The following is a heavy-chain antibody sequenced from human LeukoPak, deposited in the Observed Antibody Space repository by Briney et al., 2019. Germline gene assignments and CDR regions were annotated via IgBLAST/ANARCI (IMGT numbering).Heavy chain of an antibody. CDR2: ISGSGGST. V-gene: IGHV3-23*01. Sequence: GGSLRLSCAASGFTFSSYAMSWVRQAPGKGLEWVSAISGSGGSTYCADSVKGRFTISRDNSKNTLYLQMNSLRAEDTAVYYCAKGPGIQLWSDYWGQGTLVTVSS. CDR1: GFTFSSYA. D-gene: IGHD5-18*01. J-gene: IGHJ4*02. CDR3: AKGPGIQLWSDY.